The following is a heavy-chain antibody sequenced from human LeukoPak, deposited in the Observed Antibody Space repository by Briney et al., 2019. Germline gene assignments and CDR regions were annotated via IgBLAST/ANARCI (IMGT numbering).Heavy chain of an antibody. D-gene: IGHD6-19*01. Sequence: GGSLRLSCTASGFTFGDYRMSWVRQAPGKGLEWIGFISGGTTEYAASVKGRFTISRDDSPSIAYLQMNSLTTEDTAVYYCSRGSGWLSVYWGQGTLVTVSS. CDR3: SRGSGWLSVY. CDR2: ISGGTT. V-gene: IGHV3-49*04. CDR1: GFTFGDYR. J-gene: IGHJ4*02.